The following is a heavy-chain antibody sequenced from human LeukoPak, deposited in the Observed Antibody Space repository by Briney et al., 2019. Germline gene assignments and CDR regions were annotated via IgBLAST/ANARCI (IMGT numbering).Heavy chain of an antibody. D-gene: IGHD3-3*01. CDR1: GGSISSSSYY. V-gene: IGHV4-39*01. Sequence: SETLSITCTVSGGSISSSSYYWGWIRQPPGKGLEWIGSIYYSGSTYYNPSLKSRVTISVDTSKNQFSLKLSSVTAADTAVYYCARATLFTIFGVLRGYYGMDVWGQGTTVTVSS. CDR3: ARATLFTIFGVLRGYYGMDV. J-gene: IGHJ6*02. CDR2: IYYSGST.